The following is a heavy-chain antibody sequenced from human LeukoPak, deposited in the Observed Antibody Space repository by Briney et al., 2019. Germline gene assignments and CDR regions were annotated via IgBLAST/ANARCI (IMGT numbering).Heavy chain of an antibody. CDR3: ATPQGGVGP. CDR2: IHYSGST. D-gene: IGHD1-26*01. J-gene: IGHJ4*02. CDR1: GGSISSYY. Sequence: SEALSLTCTVSGGSISSYYWSWIRQPPGKGLEWIGYIHYSGSTHYNPSLKSRVTISVDTSKNQFSLKLSSVTAADTAVYYCATPQGGVGPWGQGTLVTVSS. V-gene: IGHV4-59*12.